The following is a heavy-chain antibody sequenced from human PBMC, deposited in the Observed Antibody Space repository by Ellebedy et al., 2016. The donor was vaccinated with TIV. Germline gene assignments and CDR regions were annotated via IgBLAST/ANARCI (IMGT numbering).Heavy chain of an antibody. Sequence: PGGSLRLSCAASGFTFSSYAMHWVRQAPGKGMEWVAVISYDGSNKYYADSVKGRFTISRDNSKNTLYLQMNSLRAEDTAVYYCARGYSSGTYWYYFDNWGQGTLVTVSP. CDR1: GFTFSSYA. CDR2: ISYDGSNK. J-gene: IGHJ4*02. V-gene: IGHV3-30-3*01. D-gene: IGHD1-26*01. CDR3: ARGYSSGTYWYYFDN.